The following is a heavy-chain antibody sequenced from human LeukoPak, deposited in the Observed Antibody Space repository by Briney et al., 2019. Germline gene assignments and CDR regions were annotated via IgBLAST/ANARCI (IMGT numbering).Heavy chain of an antibody. J-gene: IGHJ6*02. D-gene: IGHD3-22*01. Sequence: GGSLRLSCVASGFTFSTYNIHWVRQAPGKGLEWVSTISSSSSNYKYYADSVKGRFTISRDNAKNSLYLQMNSLRAEDTAVYYCARDPVPEKYYYDSSGPEDGMDVWGQGTTVTVSS. CDR3: ARDPVPEKYYYDSSGPEDGMDV. CDR1: GFTFSTYN. CDR2: ISSSSSNYK. V-gene: IGHV3-21*01.